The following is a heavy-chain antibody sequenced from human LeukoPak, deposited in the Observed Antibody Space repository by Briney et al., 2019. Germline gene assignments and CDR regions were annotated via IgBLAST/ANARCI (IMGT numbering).Heavy chain of an antibody. D-gene: IGHD2-15*01. V-gene: IGHV3-21*06. CDR2: ISSGSSYI. CDR3: AKERLSRRYCSGGSCYPTFFDI. Sequence: GGSLRLSCAASKFTFTTSTMNWVRQAPGKGLEWVSSISSGSSYIFYADSVKGRFTISRDNAKNSLYLQMNSLRAEDTAGYYCAKERLSRRYCSGGSCYPTFFDIWGQGTMVTVSS. CDR1: KFTFTTST. J-gene: IGHJ3*02.